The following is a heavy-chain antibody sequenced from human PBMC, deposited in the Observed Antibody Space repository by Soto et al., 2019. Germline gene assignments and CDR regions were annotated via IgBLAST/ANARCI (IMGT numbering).Heavy chain of an antibody. D-gene: IGHD6-13*01. Sequence: ASVKVSCKASGYTFTSYAMHLVRQAPGQRLEWXGWXXAXXGXTXXXQXXXGRVTITRETSASTAYMELSSLRSEDTAVYYCARDRSSSPYYGMDVWGQGTTVTVSS. CDR3: ARDRSSSPYYGMDV. V-gene: IGHV1-3*01. CDR2: XXAXXGXT. CDR1: GYTFTSYA. J-gene: IGHJ6*02.